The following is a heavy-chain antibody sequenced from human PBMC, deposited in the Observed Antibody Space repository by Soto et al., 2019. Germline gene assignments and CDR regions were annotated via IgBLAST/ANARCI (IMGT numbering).Heavy chain of an antibody. Sequence: QVQLQESGPGLVEPSDTLSLTCAVSGFSINTGHWWGWIRQPPGKGLEWIGYIYYSGSTYYNPSLKSRXXMXVVXSKNHFSLKLNSVTAVDTAVYYCARKGNGDGFFDYWGQGTLVTVSS. CDR2: IYYSGST. V-gene: IGHV4-28*01. CDR3: ARKGNGDGFFDY. D-gene: IGHD4-17*01. J-gene: IGHJ4*02. CDR1: GFSINTGHW.